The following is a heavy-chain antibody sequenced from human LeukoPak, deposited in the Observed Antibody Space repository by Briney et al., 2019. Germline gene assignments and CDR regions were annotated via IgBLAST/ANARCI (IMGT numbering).Heavy chain of an antibody. CDR3: ARGRGASSGYYYRSFNNWFDP. J-gene: IGHJ5*02. V-gene: IGHV4-34*01. CDR2: INHSGST. CDR1: GGSFSGYY. D-gene: IGHD3-22*01. Sequence: SETLSLTCAVYGGSFSGYYWSWIRQPPGKGLEWIGEINHSGSTNYNPSLKSRVTISVDTSKNQFSLKLSSVTAADTAVYYCARGRGASSGYYYRSFNNWFDPWGQGTLVTVSS.